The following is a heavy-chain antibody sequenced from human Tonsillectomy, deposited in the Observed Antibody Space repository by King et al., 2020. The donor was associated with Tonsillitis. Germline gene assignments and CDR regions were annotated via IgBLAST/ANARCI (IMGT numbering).Heavy chain of an antibody. Sequence: VQLQQWGAGLLKPSETLSLTCAIYGGSLSTYYWSWIRQPPGMGLEWIGEINHVGIINYNPSLKSRVTISADMSKNQFSLNLSSVTAADTAVYYCARGGSWVDFDFWGQGTMVTVSS. V-gene: IGHV4-34*01. CDR3: ARGGSWVDFDF. J-gene: IGHJ3*01. CDR1: GGSLSTYY. CDR2: INHVGII.